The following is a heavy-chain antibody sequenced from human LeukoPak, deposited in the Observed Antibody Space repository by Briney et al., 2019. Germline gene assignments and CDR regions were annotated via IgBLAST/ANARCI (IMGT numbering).Heavy chain of an antibody. V-gene: IGHV3-74*01. J-gene: IGHJ4*02. CDR2: INSDGSWT. D-gene: IGHD2/OR15-2a*01. CDR3: VSFYETY. CDR1: GFTFSAYS. Sequence: GVALRLSCAASGFTFSAYSMNWVRQAPGKGLVWVSHINSDGSWTSYADSVKGRFTISKDNAKNTVYLQMNSLRAEDTAVYYCVSFYETYWGRGTLVTVSS.